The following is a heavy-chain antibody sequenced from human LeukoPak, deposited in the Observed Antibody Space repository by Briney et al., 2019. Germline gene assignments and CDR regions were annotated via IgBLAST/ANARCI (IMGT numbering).Heavy chain of an antibody. CDR2: IYYSGST. D-gene: IGHD6-19*01. CDR3: ARAYSSGWYIDY. CDR1: GGSISSHY. V-gene: IGHV4-59*11. J-gene: IGHJ4*02. Sequence: PSETLSLTCTVSGGSISSHYWSWIRQPPGKGLEWIGYIYYSGSTNYNPSLKSRVTISVDTSKNQFSLKLSSVTAADTAVYYCARAYSSGWYIDYWGQGTLVTVSS.